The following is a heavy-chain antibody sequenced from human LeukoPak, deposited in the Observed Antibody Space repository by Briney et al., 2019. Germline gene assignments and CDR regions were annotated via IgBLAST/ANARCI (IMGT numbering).Heavy chain of an antibody. CDR2: LISSGTTT. CDR1: GFTFSSYA. V-gene: IGHV3-23*01. D-gene: IGHD5-18*01. Sequence: EPGGSLRLSCAASGFTFSSYAMNWVRQAPGKGLEWVSSLISSGTTTYYADSVKGRFTISRDNSKNTVHLQMDSLRAEDSAIYYCAKNAGYSYGLYYFDYWGQGTLVTVSS. J-gene: IGHJ4*02. CDR3: AKNAGYSYGLYYFDY.